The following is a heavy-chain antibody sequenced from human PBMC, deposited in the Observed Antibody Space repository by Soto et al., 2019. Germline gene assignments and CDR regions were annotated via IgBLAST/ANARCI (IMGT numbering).Heavy chain of an antibody. J-gene: IGHJ5*02. CDR1: GFTFNRYG. V-gene: IGHV3-30*03. Sequence: GGSLRLSCVASGFTFNRYGMHWVRQAPGKGLEWVAEISFDGTAKYYAESVKGRFTVSRDNGNNTLHPEMNSLGAKDTAVYFCATGRGTRFDPWGQGTLVTVSS. CDR3: ATGRGTRFDP. D-gene: IGHD1-1*01. CDR2: ISFDGTAK.